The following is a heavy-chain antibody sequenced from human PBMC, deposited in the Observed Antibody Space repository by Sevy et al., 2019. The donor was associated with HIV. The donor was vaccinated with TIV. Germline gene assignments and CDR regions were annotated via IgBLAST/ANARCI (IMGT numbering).Heavy chain of an antibody. CDR1: GYTFTSYA. D-gene: IGHD2-21*02. J-gene: IGHJ4*02. CDR2: IDAGNGNT. CDR3: VRADGGDYPSRGYFDY. Sequence: ASVKVSCKASGYTFTSYAFHGVRQAPGQGLEWMGWIDAGNGNTKYSQKFQGRVTLTREASASTANMELSSLRAEDTGVYYCVRADGGDYPSRGYFDYWGQGTLVTVSS. V-gene: IGHV1-3*01.